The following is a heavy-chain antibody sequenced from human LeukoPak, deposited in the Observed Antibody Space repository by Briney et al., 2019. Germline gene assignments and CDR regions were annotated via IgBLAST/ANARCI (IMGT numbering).Heavy chain of an antibody. D-gene: IGHD6-19*01. J-gene: IGHJ4*02. CDR2: IWYDGSNK. V-gene: IGHV3-33*01. Sequence: GGSLRLSCAASGFTFSSYGMHWVRQAPGKGLEWVAVIWYDGSNKYYADSVKGRFTISRDNSKNTLYLQMNSLRAEDTAVYYCARVIRSGWYEGYFDYWGQGTLVTVSS. CDR3: ARVIRSGWYEGYFDY. CDR1: GFTFSSYG.